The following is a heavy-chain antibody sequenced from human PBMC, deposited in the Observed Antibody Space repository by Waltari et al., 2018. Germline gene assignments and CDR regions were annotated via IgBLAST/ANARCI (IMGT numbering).Heavy chain of an antibody. V-gene: IGHV3-30-3*01. CDR3: ARARRSRDILTSFDY. CDR1: GFTFSSYA. Sequence: QVQLVESGGGVVQPGRSLRLSCAASGFTFSSYAMHWVRQAPGKGLEWVAVISYDGSNKYYADSVKGRFTISRDNSKNTLYLQMNSLRAEDTAVYYCARARRSRDILTSFDYWGQGTLVTVSS. J-gene: IGHJ4*02. CDR2: ISYDGSNK. D-gene: IGHD3-9*01.